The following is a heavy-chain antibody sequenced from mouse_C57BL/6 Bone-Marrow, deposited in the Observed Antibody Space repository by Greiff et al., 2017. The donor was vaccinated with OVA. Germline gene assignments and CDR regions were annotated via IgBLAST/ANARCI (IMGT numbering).Heavy chain of an antibody. J-gene: IGHJ2*01. Sequence: EVKVVESGGGLVKPGGSLKLSCAASGFTFSDYGMHWVRQAPEKGLEWVAYISSGSSTIYYADTVQGRFTISMDKAKNNPFMQMTSLRSEDTAMYYCARGEAYGTFDYWGQGTTLTVSS. CDR1: GFTFSDYG. V-gene: IGHV5-17*01. D-gene: IGHD1-1*01. CDR3: ARGEAYGTFDY. CDR2: ISSGSSTI.